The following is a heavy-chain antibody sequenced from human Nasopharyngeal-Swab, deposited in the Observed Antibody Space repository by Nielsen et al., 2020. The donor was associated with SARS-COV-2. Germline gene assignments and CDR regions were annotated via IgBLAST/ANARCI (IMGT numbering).Heavy chain of an antibody. D-gene: IGHD1-26*01. CDR1: GFTFSSYA. CDR2: ISYDGSNK. CDR3: ARERLVVGATDTGFDY. J-gene: IGHJ4*02. V-gene: IGHV3-30-3*01. Sequence: GESLKISWAGSGFTFSSYAMHWVRQGPGKGLEWVAVISYDGSNKYYADSVKGRFTISRDNSKNTLYLQMNSLRAEDTAVYYCARERLVVGATDTGFDYWGQGTLVTVSS.